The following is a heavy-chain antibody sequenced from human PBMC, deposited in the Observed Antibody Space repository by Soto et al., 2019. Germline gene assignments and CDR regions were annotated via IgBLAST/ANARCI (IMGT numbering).Heavy chain of an antibody. V-gene: IGHV4-39*01. Sequence: SETLSLTCTVSGGSISSSSYYWAWIRQPPGKGLEWIGSIYYSGSTYYNPSLKSRVTISVDTSKNQFSLKLSSVTAADTAVYYCARHRTGTLLIWGQGTLVTVSS. CDR2: IYYSGST. CDR1: GGSISSSSYY. J-gene: IGHJ4*02. D-gene: IGHD1-1*01. CDR3: ARHRTGTLLI.